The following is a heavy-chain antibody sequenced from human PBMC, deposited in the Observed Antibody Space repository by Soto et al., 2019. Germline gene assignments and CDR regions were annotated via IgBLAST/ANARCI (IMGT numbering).Heavy chain of an antibody. D-gene: IGHD6-19*01. V-gene: IGHV1-2*02. CDR2: INPNSGGT. CDR1: GYTFTGYY. J-gene: IGHJ6*02. CDR3: ARSGQWRGYYYYGMDV. Sequence: QVQLVQSGAEVKKPGASVKVSCKASGYTFTGYYMHWVRQAPGQGLEWMGWINPNSGGTNYAQKFQGRVTMTRETDISTAYMELSRLRSDDTAVYYCARSGQWRGYYYYGMDVWGQGTTVTVSS.